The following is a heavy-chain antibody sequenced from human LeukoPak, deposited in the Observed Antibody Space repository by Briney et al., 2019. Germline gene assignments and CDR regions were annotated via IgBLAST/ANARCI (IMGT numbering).Heavy chain of an antibody. J-gene: IGHJ6*03. CDR2: MNPNSGNT. V-gene: IGHV1-8*01. Sequence: ASVKVSCKASGYTFTSYDINWVRQATGQGLEWMGWMNPNSGNTGYAQKFQGRVTMTRNTSISTAYMELRSLRSDDTAVYYCARTGSGYYYYYYYMDVWGKGTTVTVSS. CDR1: GYTFTSYD. CDR3: ARTGSGYYYYYYYMDV. D-gene: IGHD6-19*01.